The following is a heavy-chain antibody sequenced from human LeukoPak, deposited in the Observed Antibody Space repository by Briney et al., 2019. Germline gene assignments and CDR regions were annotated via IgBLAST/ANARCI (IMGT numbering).Heavy chain of an antibody. CDR3: ARGSYKWLRSPYDY. J-gene: IGHJ4*02. CDR1: GGSISSGGYY. Sequence: PSETLSLTCTVSGGSISSGGYYWSWIRQHPGKGLEWIGYIYYSGSTYYNPSLKSRVTISVDTSKNQFSLKLSFVTAADTAVYYCARGSYKWLRSPYDYWGQGTLVTVSS. V-gene: IGHV4-31*03. CDR2: IYYSGST. D-gene: IGHD5-12*01.